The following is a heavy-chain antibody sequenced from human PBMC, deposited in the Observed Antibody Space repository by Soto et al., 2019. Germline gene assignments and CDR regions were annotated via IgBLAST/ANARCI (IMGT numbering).Heavy chain of an antibody. D-gene: IGHD3-10*01. J-gene: IGHJ6*02. V-gene: IGHV4-61*01. CDR1: GGSVSSGSYY. CDR3: ARVTRGVGGMDV. CDR2: IYYSGST. Sequence: QVQLQESGPGLVKPSETLSLTCTVSGGSVSSGSYYWSWIRQPPGKGLEWIGYIYYSGSTNYNPSLKSRVTISVDTSKNRFSLKLSSVTAADPAVYYCARVTRGVGGMDVWGQGPTVTVSS.